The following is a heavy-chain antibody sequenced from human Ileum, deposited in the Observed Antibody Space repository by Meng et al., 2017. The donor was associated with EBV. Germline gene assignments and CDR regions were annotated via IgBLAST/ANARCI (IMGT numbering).Heavy chain of an antibody. CDR3: ARGRGYGDYGSLY. V-gene: IGHV4-34*01. Sequence: VQPQQWGAGLLKPSETLSLPCAVYGGSFSGYYWSWIRQPPGKGLEWIGEINHSGSTNYNPSLKSRVTISVDTSKNQFSLKLSSVTAADTAVYYCARGRGYGDYGSLYWGQGTLVTVSS. CDR1: GGSFSGYY. D-gene: IGHD4-17*01. CDR2: INHSGST. J-gene: IGHJ4*02.